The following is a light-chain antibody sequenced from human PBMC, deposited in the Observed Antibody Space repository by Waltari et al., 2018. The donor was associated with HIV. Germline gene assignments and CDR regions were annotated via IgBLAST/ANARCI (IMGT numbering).Light chain of an antibody. J-gene: IGLJ2*01. CDR2: EVN. CDR1: SSTVGSFNS. V-gene: IGLV2-18*02. Sequence: QSALTQLPSVSGSPGQSVTLSSSGTSSTVGSFNSVPWYQQPPGTAPNLMIYEVNNRPSGVPDRFSGSKSGNTASRTISGLQPEDEADYYCSSYTTSSTVLFGGGTKLTVL. CDR3: SSYTTSSTVL.